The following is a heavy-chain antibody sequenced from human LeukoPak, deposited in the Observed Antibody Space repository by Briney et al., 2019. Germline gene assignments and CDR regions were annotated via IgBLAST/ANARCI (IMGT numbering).Heavy chain of an antibody. J-gene: IGHJ4*02. CDR1: GFALSTSGVG. V-gene: IGHV2-5*02. D-gene: IGHD6-13*01. CDR3: AHRQTGYNSKWSWGYFDY. CDR2: IYWDDDK. Sequence: SGLTLVKPTQTLTLTCTFSGFALSTSGVGVGWIRRPPGKALEWLALIYWDDDKRYNPSLKSRLTITKDTSKNQVVLTMTNMDPVDTATYYCAHRQTGYNSKWSWGYFDYWGQGTLVTVSS.